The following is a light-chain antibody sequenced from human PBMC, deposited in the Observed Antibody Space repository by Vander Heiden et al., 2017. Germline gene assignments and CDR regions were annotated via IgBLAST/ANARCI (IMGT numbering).Light chain of an antibody. CDR2: KNN. CDR1: RSNIGGNF. CDR3: ATWDESLSAVV. V-gene: IGLV1-47*01. Sequence: QSVLTQPPSASGTPGQRVTISCSGTRSNIGGNFVSWYQQLPETAPKVLIFKNNQRPSGVPDRFSGSKSGTSASLAISGLRSEDEADYYCATWDESLSAVVFGGGTKLTVL. J-gene: IGLJ2*01.